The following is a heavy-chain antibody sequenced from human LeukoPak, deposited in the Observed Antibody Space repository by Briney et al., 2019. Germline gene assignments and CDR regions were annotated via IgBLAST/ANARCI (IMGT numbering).Heavy chain of an antibody. J-gene: IGHJ6*03. Sequence: SETLSLTCTVSGGSISSYYWSWIRQPPGKGLEWIGYIYHSGSTYYNPSLKSRVTMSVDRSKNQFSLKVRSVTAADTAVFYCAAGRSPGNYYYMDVWGKGTTVTVSS. V-gene: IGHV4-59*04. CDR2: IYHSGST. CDR1: GGSISSYY. D-gene: IGHD3-10*01. CDR3: AAGRSPGNYYYMDV.